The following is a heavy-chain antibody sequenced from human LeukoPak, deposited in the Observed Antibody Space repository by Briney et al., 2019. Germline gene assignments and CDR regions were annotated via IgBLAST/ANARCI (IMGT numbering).Heavy chain of an antibody. CDR3: ARAGTQGFAFDI. D-gene: IGHD3-10*01. CDR1: GGSISSSSYY. J-gene: IGHJ3*02. CDR2: IYYSGST. Sequence: SETLSLTCTVSGGSISSSSYYWGWIRQPPGKGLEWIGSIYYSGSTYYNPSLKSRVTISVDTSKNQFSLKLSSVTAADTAVYYCARAGTQGFAFDIWGQGTMVTVSS. V-gene: IGHV4-39*07.